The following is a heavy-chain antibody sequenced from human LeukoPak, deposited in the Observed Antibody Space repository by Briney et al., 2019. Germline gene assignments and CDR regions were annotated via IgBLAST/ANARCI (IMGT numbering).Heavy chain of an antibody. CDR3: AKGGWLDD. CDR1: GFNFNKYD. J-gene: IGHJ4*02. V-gene: IGHV3-23*01. D-gene: IGHD6-19*01. Sequence: GGSLRLSCAASGFNFNKYDMTWARQAPGKGLEWVSTITGRSDKTYYTDSVKGRFVTSRDNSKDTLYLQMNSPRAEDTALYYCAKGGWLDDLGQGALVTVSS. CDR2: ITGRSDKT.